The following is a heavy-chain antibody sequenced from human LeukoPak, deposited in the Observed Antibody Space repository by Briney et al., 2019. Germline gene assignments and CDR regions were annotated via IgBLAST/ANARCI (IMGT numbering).Heavy chain of an antibody. CDR2: IGGRDSGT. CDR1: GFIFSNYA. D-gene: IGHD3-9*01. V-gene: IGHV3-23*01. J-gene: IGHJ4*02. CDR3: AKWGDYDILTGYYDSDY. Sequence: GGSLRLSCVASGFIFSNYAMSWVRQAPGKGLEWVSAIGGRDSGTYYADSVRGRFTVSRDDPKNTLYLQMNTLRAEDTAVYYCAKWGDYDILTGYYDSDYWGQGTLVTVSS.